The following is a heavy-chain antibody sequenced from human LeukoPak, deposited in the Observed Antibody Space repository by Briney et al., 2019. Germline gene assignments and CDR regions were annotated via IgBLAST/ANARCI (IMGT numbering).Heavy chain of an antibody. CDR3: ARGKRIAAAGTGWFDP. V-gene: IGHV1-2*04. CDR1: GYTFTGYY. J-gene: IGHJ5*02. D-gene: IGHD6-13*01. Sequence: GASVEVSCKASGYTFTGYYMHWVRQAPGQGLEWMGWINPNSGGTNYAQKFQGWVTMTRDTSISTAYMELSRLRSDDTAVYYCARGKRIAAAGTGWFDPWGQGTLVTVSS. CDR2: INPNSGGT.